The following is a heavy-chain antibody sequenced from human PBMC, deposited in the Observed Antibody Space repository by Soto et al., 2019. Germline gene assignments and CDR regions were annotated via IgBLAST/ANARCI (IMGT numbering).Heavy chain of an antibody. CDR1: GGTFSSYA. CDR3: ARVSIPPRRSFDY. J-gene: IGHJ4*02. Sequence: SVKVSCKASGGTFSSYAISWVRQAPGQGLEWMGGIIPIFGTANYAQKFQGRVTITADEPTSTAYMELSSLRSEDTAVYYCARVSIPPRRSFDYWGQGTLVTVSS. D-gene: IGHD2-2*02. V-gene: IGHV1-69*13. CDR2: IIPIFGTA.